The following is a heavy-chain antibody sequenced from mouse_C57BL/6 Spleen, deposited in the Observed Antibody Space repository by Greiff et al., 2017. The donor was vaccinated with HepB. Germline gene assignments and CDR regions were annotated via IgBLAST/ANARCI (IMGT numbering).Heavy chain of an antibody. J-gene: IGHJ1*03. Sequence: EVHLVESGGGLVKPGGSLKLSCAASGFTFSSYAMSWVRQTPEKRLEWVATISDGGSYTYYPDNVKGRFTISRDNAKNNLYLQMSHLKSEDTAMYYGARGYYGSSRVNWYFDVWGTGTTVTVSS. D-gene: IGHD1-1*01. CDR2: ISDGGSYT. CDR1: GFTFSSYA. V-gene: IGHV5-4*01. CDR3: ARGYYGSSRVNWYFDV.